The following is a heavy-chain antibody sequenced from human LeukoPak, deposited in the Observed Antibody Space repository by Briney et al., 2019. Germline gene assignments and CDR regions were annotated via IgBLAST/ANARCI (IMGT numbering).Heavy chain of an antibody. CDR3: ARVGYNDYDLDY. V-gene: IGHV3-7*01. D-gene: IGHD5-12*01. J-gene: IGHJ4*02. Sequence: TGGSLRLSCAASSLTVSRYWMSWVRQAPGKGLEWVANINEGANAKYYVDSVKGRFTISRDNAKNSLYLQMNSLRVEDTAVYYCARVGYNDYDLDYWGQGALVTVSS. CDR2: INEGANAK. CDR1: SLTVSRYW.